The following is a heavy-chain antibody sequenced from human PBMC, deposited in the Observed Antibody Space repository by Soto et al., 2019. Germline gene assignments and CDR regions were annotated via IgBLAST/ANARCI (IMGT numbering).Heavy chain of an antibody. Sequence: SETLSLTCPVSGGSISSYYWSWIRQPPGKGLEWIGYIYYSGSTNYNPSLKSRVTISVDTSKNQFSLKLSSVTAADTAVYYCARAGRDGYNFFQHWGQGTLVTVS. D-gene: IGHD5-12*01. CDR2: IYYSGST. CDR1: GGSISSYY. CDR3: ARAGRDGYNFFQH. J-gene: IGHJ1*01. V-gene: IGHV4-59*01.